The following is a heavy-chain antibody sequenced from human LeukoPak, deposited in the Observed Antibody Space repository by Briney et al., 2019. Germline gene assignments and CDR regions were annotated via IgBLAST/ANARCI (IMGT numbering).Heavy chain of an antibody. CDR1: GFTFSRYW. J-gene: IGHJ4*02. V-gene: IGHV3-74*01. CDR2: IISDGRST. CDR3: VRGADTGYSSDS. D-gene: IGHD3-9*01. Sequence: PGGSLRLSCVASGFTFSRYWMHWVRQAPGKGLGWVSRIISDGRSTNYADSVKGRFSISRDNAENTLYLQMNSLRVEDTAVYYCVRGADTGYSSDSWGQGTLVTVSS.